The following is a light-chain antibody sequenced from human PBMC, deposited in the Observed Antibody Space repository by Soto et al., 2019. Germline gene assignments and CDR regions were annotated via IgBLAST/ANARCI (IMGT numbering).Light chain of an antibody. CDR3: QQHNNWPLT. V-gene: IGKV3-15*01. CDR1: QSVSTN. J-gene: IGKJ4*01. Sequence: EIVMTQSPATLSVSPGERATLSCRASQSVSTNLAWYQQKPGQAPRLLVYGASTRATGIPARFSGSGSGTQFTLPISSLQSEDFAVYYCQQHNNWPLTFGGGTKVEIK. CDR2: GAS.